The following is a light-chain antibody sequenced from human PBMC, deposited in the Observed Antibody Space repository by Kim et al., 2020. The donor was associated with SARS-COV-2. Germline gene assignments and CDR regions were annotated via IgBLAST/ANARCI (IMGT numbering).Light chain of an antibody. CDR2: TAS. V-gene: IGKV1-27*01. CDR1: QGISNY. Sequence: SASVGDRFTISCRASQGISNYLAGYQQKPGKVPKLLIYTASALQSGVPSRFSGSGTGTDFTLTISSLQPEDVATYYCQKYDSAPLTFGGGTKVDIK. J-gene: IGKJ4*01. CDR3: QKYDSAPLT.